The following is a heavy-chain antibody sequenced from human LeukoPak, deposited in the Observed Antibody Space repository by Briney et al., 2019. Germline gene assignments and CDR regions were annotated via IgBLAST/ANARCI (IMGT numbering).Heavy chain of an antibody. CDR3: AKSLHSSGWYY. CDR2: ISGSGDTR. V-gene: IGHV3-23*01. J-gene: IGHJ4*02. CDR1: GFTLSTYA. Sequence: GGSLRLSCAASGFTLSTYAMSWVRQAPGKGLQWVSAISGSGDTRYYADSVKGRFTISRDNSMNTVYLQMNSLRAEDTAVYYCAKSLHSSGWYYWGQGTLVTASS. D-gene: IGHD6-13*01.